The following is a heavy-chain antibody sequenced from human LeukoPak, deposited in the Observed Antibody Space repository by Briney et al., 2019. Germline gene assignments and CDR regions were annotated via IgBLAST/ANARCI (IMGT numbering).Heavy chain of an antibody. Sequence: SETLSLTCTVSGGSISSYYWSWIRQPPGKGLEWIGYIYYSGSTNHNPSLKSRVTISVDTSKNQFSLKLSSVTAADTAVYYCARVFSSGWIFDYWGQGTLVTVSS. CDR1: GGSISSYY. J-gene: IGHJ4*02. V-gene: IGHV4-59*01. CDR3: ARVFSSGWIFDY. CDR2: IYYSGST. D-gene: IGHD6-19*01.